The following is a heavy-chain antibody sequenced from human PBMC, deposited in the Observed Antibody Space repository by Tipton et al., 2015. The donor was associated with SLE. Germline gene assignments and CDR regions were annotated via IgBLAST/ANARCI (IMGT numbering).Heavy chain of an antibody. D-gene: IGHD3-16*01. Sequence: TLSLTCTVSGGSISSYYWSWIRQPPGKGLEWIGYIYTSGRTDYNPSLKGRVTISADTSKNQFSLNLSSVTAADTAVYYCARSMLTTKRVFDYWGQGTLVTVSS. CDR1: GGSISSYY. CDR3: ARSMLTTKRVFDY. J-gene: IGHJ4*02. V-gene: IGHV4-59*01. CDR2: IYTSGRT.